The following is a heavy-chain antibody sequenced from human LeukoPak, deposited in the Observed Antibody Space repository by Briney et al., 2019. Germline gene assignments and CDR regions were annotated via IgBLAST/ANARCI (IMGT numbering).Heavy chain of an antibody. D-gene: IGHD3-22*01. J-gene: IGHJ3*02. V-gene: IGHV3-30*18. Sequence: GRSLRLSRAASGFTFRSYGIHWVRQAPGKGLEWVAVISYDGSNKYYADSVKGRFTISRDNSKNTLYLQMNSLRAEDTAVYYCAKDRSTYYYDSSGYYPDAFDIWGQGTMVTVSS. CDR1: GFTFRSYG. CDR2: ISYDGSNK. CDR3: AKDRSTYYYDSSGYYPDAFDI.